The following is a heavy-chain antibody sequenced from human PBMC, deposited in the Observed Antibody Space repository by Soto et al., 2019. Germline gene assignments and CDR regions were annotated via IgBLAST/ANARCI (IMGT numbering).Heavy chain of an antibody. Sequence: GSLRLSCAASGFTFSNYGMHWVRQAPGKGLEWVAVISYDGGNKYYADSVKGRFTISRDNSKNTLYLQMNSLRAEDTAVYYCAKDLTPRGGMDVWGQGTTVTVSS. CDR3: AKDLTPRGGMDV. CDR1: GFTFSNYG. CDR2: ISYDGGNK. J-gene: IGHJ6*02. D-gene: IGHD7-27*01. V-gene: IGHV3-30*18.